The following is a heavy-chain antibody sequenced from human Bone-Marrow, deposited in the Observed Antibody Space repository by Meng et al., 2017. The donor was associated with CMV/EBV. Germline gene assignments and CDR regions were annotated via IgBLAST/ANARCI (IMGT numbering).Heavy chain of an antibody. CDR1: GFTFSSYG. CDR2: IRYDGSNK. CDR3: EKGGWDIVVVPAAIGHDAFDI. J-gene: IGHJ3*02. Sequence: GGSLRLSCAASGFTFSSYGMHWVRHAPGKGLEWVAFIRYDGSNKYYADSVKGRFTISRDNSKYTLYLQMNSLRAEDTAVYYCEKGGWDIVVVPAAIGHDAFDIWGQGTMVTVSS. D-gene: IGHD2-2*02. V-gene: IGHV3-30*02.